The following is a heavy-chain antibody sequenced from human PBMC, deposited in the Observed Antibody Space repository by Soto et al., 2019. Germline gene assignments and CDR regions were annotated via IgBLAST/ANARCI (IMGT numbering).Heavy chain of an antibody. CDR2: IWNDGREK. D-gene: IGHD6-25*01. J-gene: IGHJ5*02. Sequence: QVQLVESGGGVVQPGSSLRLSCAASGFAFDRYGMHWVRQAPGKGLEWVAVIWNDGREKKYADSVKGRFAISRDNSEKILFLQMNKIIAEDTAGYFCASSVLLGIGAAGSWGQGIRVSVSS. CDR3: ASSVLLGIGAAGS. V-gene: IGHV3-33*01. CDR1: GFAFDRYG.